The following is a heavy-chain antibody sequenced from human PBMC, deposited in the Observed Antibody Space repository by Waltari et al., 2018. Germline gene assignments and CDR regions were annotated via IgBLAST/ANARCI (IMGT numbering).Heavy chain of an antibody. Sequence: QLQLQESGPGLVKPSETLSLTCTVSGGSISTNGHYWGWIRQPPGKGLEWIGSTHFTGSTDYSPSLKNRITVSVDTSKNEFSLILNSVTAADTAVYYCAIRRCSVTNCYMRNWFDPWGQGILVTVSS. CDR2: THFTGST. D-gene: IGHD2-2*02. J-gene: IGHJ5*02. V-gene: IGHV4-39*01. CDR1: GGSISTNGHY. CDR3: AIRRCSVTNCYMRNWFDP.